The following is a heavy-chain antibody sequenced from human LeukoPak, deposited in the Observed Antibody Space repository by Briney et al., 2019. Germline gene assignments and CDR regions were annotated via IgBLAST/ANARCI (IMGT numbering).Heavy chain of an antibody. V-gene: IGHV3-72*01. Sequence: GGSLRLSCAASGFTFSDHYMDWVRQAPGKGLEWVGRTRNKANSYTTVYAASVKGRFTISRNESENLLLQQMNSLKNEETAVYYCARGDNSFDSWGQGTLVTVSS. CDR2: TRNKANSYTT. J-gene: IGHJ4*02. CDR3: ARGDNSFDS. D-gene: IGHD5-24*01. CDR1: GFTFSDHY.